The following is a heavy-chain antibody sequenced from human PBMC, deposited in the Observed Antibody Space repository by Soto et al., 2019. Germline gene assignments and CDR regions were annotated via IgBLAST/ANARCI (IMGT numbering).Heavy chain of an antibody. CDR2: ISSSSSYI. V-gene: IGHV3-21*01. J-gene: IGHJ3*02. CDR1: GFTFSSYS. D-gene: IGHD2-21*02. CDR3: ARVAAYCGGDCYPLDAFDI. Sequence: GGSLRLSCAASGFTFSSYSMNWVRQAPGKGLEWVSSISSSSSYIYYADSVKGRFTISRDNAKNSLYLQMNSLRAEDTAVYYCARVAAYCGGDCYPLDAFDIWGQGTMVTVSS.